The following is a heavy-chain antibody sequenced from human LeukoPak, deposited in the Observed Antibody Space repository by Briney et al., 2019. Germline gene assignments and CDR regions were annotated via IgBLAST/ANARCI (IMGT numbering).Heavy chain of an antibody. J-gene: IGHJ5*02. Sequence: SETLSLTCAVYGESFSGHSCSWIRQPPGKGLEWIGYIYYSGSTNYNPSLKSRVTISVDTSKNQFSLKLSSVTAADTAVYYCARDHMVRGEFDPWGQGTLVTVSS. CDR3: ARDHMVRGEFDP. D-gene: IGHD3-10*01. V-gene: IGHV4-59*11. CDR1: GESFSGHS. CDR2: IYYSGST.